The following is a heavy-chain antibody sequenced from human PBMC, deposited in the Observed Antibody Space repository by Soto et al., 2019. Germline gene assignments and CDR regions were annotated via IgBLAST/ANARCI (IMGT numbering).Heavy chain of an antibody. J-gene: IGHJ5*02. D-gene: IGHD2-2*01. V-gene: IGHV4-61*01. CDR3: ARDQLGYCSSTSCYDGLDP. CDR1: GGSISSSNY. Sequence: SETLSLTCAVSGGSISSSNYWSWIRQPPGKGLEWIGYIYYTGNTNYNPSLKSRVTISVDTSKTQFSLRLRSVTAADTAVYFCARDQLGYCSSTSCYDGLDPWGQGTLVTVSS. CDR2: IYYTGNT.